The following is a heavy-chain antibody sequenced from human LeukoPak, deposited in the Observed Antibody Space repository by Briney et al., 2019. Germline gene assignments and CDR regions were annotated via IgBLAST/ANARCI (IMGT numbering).Heavy chain of an antibody. V-gene: IGHV3-23*01. Sequence: GGSLRLSCAASGFPLRNYGMSWVRQAPGKGLEWVSAISGSDGSTYYTDSVKGRFTISRDNSRNTLYLQLNSLRAEDTAVYYCAKDPMTTVTTDYYYGMDVWGQGTTVTVSS. CDR2: ISGSDGST. D-gene: IGHD4-17*01. CDR3: AKDPMTTVTTDYYYGMDV. J-gene: IGHJ6*02. CDR1: GFPLRNYG.